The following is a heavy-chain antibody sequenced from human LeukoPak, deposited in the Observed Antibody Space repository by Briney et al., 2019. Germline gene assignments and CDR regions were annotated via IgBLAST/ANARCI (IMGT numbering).Heavy chain of an antibody. CDR3: ASAMYSSSWYRYDYFDY. J-gene: IGHJ4*02. D-gene: IGHD6-13*01. V-gene: IGHV4-61*02. Sequence: SQTLSLTCTVSGGSISSGSYYWSWIRQPAGKGLEWLGRIYTSGDTNYNPSLKSRVTMSVDTSENQFSLKLSPVTAADTAVYYCASAMYSSSWYRYDYFDYWGQGTLVTVSS. CDR2: IYTSGDT. CDR1: GGSISSGSYY.